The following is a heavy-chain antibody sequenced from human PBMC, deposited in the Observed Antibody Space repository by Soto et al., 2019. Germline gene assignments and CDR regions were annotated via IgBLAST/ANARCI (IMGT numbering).Heavy chain of an antibody. J-gene: IGHJ6*03. CDR2: INHSGST. D-gene: IGHD5-12*01. Sequence: SETLSVTCAVYGGSFSGYYWSWIRQPPGKGLEWIGEINHSGSTNYNPSLKSRVTISVDTSKNQFSLKLSSVTAADTAVYYCARKSGGYNYYYYYYMDVWGNGTTVTVSS. V-gene: IGHV4-34*01. CDR3: ARKSGGYNYYYYYYMDV. CDR1: GGSFSGYY.